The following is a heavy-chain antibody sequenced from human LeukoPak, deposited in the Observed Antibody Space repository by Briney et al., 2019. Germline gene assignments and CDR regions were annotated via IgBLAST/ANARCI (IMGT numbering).Heavy chain of an antibody. D-gene: IGHD3-22*01. CDR2: ISSSSSYI. J-gene: IGHJ3*02. CDR1: GFTFSSYG. CDR3: ARDRGGYYYDSSGPPDI. Sequence: PGGSLRLSCAASGFTFSSYGMNWVRQAPGKGLEWVSSISSSSSYIYYADSVKGRFTISRDNAKNSLYLQMNSLRAEDTAVYYCARDRGGYYYDSSGPPDIWGQGTMVTVSS. V-gene: IGHV3-21*01.